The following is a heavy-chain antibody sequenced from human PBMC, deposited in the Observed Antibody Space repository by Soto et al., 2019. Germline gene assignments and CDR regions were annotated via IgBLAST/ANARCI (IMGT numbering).Heavy chain of an antibody. CDR1: GYSLTSYW. CDR3: ARLHGGEFDY. J-gene: IGHJ4*02. Sequence: PGESRKILCKGSGYSLTSYWIDLVRQMPGKGLEWMGIIYPADSDTRYSPSFQGQVTISADKSISTAYLQWSSLKASDTAMYYCARLHGGEFDYWGQGTLVTVSS. CDR2: IYPADSDT. V-gene: IGHV5-51*01. D-gene: IGHD4-17*01.